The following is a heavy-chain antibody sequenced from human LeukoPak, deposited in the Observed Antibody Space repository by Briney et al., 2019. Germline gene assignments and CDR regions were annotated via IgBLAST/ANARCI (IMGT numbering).Heavy chain of an antibody. J-gene: IGHJ4*02. CDR2: IIPIIGIA. CDR3: AREVEWLRKAQFDY. D-gene: IGHD5-12*01. CDR1: VSTFSTYA. V-gene: IGHV1-69*04. Sequence: SGKLCCKAAVSTFSTYAIGGMREAPGPGLEWRGRIIPIIGIANYAQKFQGRVTINADKSTSTDYMELSSLRSEDTAVYYCAREVEWLRKAQFDYWGQGTLVTVSS.